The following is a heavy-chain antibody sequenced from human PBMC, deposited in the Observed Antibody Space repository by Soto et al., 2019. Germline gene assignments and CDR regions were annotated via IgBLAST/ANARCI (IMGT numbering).Heavy chain of an antibody. J-gene: IGHJ6*03. CDR2: IYYSGST. CDR1: GGSISSYY. CDR3: ARQGGSSGWLYYYMDV. V-gene: IGHV4-59*08. D-gene: IGHD6-19*01. Sequence: SETLSLTCTVSGGSISSYYWSWIRQPPGKGLEWIGYIYYSGSTNYNPSLKSRVTISVDTSKNQFSLKLSSVTAADTAVYYCARQGGSSGWLYYYMDVWGKGTTVTVSS.